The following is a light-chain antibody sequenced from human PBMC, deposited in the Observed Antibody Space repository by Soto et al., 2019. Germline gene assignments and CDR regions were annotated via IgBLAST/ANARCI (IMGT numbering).Light chain of an antibody. Sequence: VITQSPSTLSVSPGERATLSCRASETVATNLAWYQQKPGQAPRLLISGASTRAAGISDRFRGSGSGTEFTLTISSLQPDDFATYYCQQYKSYWTFGQGTKVDIK. J-gene: IGKJ1*01. CDR3: QQYKSYWT. V-gene: IGKV3-15*01. CDR2: GAS. CDR1: ETVATN.